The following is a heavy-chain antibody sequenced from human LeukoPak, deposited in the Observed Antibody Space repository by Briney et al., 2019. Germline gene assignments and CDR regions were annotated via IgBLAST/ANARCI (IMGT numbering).Heavy chain of an antibody. V-gene: IGHV4-59*08. CDR2: ISYSGST. CDR3: AAQKYGDYIKWFGP. J-gene: IGHJ5*02. Sequence: SETLSLTCTVSGGSISSYYWNWIRQPPGKGLEWIGYISYSGSTNYNPSLKGRVTISVDTSKNQFSLKLSSVTAADTAVYYCAAQKYGDYIKWFGPWGQGTLVTVSS. CDR1: GGSISSYY. D-gene: IGHD4-17*01.